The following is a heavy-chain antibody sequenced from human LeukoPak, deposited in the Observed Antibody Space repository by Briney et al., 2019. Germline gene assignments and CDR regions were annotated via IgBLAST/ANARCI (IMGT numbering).Heavy chain of an antibody. CDR1: GYTFTGYY. CDR2: INPNSGGT. CDR3: AREAGGMAAAGWFDP. Sequence: WASVKVSCKASGYTFTGYYMHWVRQAPGQGHEWMGWINPNSGGTNYAQKFQGRVTMTRDTSISTAYMELSRLRSDDTAVYYCAREAGGMAAAGWFDPWGQGTLVTVSS. J-gene: IGHJ5*02. D-gene: IGHD6-13*01. V-gene: IGHV1-2*02.